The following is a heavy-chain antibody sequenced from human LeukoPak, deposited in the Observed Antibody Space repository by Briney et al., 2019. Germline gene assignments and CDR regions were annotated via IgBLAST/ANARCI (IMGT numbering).Heavy chain of an antibody. Sequence: PGGSLRLSCAASGFTFSSYSMNWVRQAPGKGLEWVSSISSSSSYIYYADSVKGRFTISRDNAKNSLYLQMNSLRAEDTAVYYCAREEVDWPHYYYYYYMDVWGKGTTVTVSS. CDR3: AREEVDWPHYYYYYYMDV. V-gene: IGHV3-21*01. CDR2: ISSSSSYI. CDR1: GFTFSSYS. D-gene: IGHD2-21*01. J-gene: IGHJ6*03.